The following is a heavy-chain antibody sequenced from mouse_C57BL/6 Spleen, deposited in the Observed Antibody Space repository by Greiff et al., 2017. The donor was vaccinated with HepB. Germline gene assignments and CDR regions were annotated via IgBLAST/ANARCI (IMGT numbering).Heavy chain of an antibody. J-gene: IGHJ4*01. CDR3: ARRIYYDPMDY. CDR2: INPSTGGT. V-gene: IGHV1-42*01. Sequence: EVKLMESGPELVKPGASVKISCKASGYSFTGYYMNWVKQSPEKSLEWIGEINPSTGGTTYNQKFKAKATLTVDKSSSTAYMQLKSLTSEDSAVYYCARRIYYDPMDYWGQGTSVTVSS. CDR1: GYSFTGYY. D-gene: IGHD2-4*01.